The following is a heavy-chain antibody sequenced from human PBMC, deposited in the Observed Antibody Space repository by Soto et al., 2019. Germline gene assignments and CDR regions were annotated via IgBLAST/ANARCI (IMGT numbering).Heavy chain of an antibody. J-gene: IGHJ4*02. D-gene: IGHD1-26*01. CDR2: ISGSGDST. CDR1: GFTFSSYA. CDR3: PRRSSRSFYDN. V-gene: IGHV3-23*01. Sequence: EVQLLESGGGLVQPGGSLRLSCAASGFTFSSYAMRWVRQAPVKGLEWVAAISGSGDSTYYADSVKGRFTISRDNSKNSLYLHVISLRGEDTAVYYCPRRSSRSFYDNRGQGTLVTVSP.